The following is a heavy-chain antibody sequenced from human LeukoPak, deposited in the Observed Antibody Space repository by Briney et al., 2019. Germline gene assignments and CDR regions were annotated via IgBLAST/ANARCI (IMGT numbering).Heavy chain of an antibody. J-gene: IGHJ4*02. V-gene: IGHV4-4*07. CDR2: IYTSGST. Sequence: SETLSLTCTVSGGSISSYYWSWIRQPAGKGLEWIGRIYTSGSTNYNPSLKSRVTMSVDTSKSQFSLKLSSVTAADTAVYYCARDFKDWDSSSWLDYWGQGTLVTVSS. CDR3: ARDFKDWDSSSWLDY. D-gene: IGHD6-13*01. CDR1: GGSISSYY.